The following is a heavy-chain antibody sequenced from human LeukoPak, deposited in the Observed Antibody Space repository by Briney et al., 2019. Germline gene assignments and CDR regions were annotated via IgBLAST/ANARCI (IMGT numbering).Heavy chain of an antibody. CDR1: GFDFEDNG. D-gene: IGHD4-17*01. CDR2: IDWNGGNT. CDR3: ARCYGDGAFDI. Sequence: PGGSLRLSCAASGFDFEDNGMNWVRQAPGKGLEWVTGIDWNGGNTGYADSVKGRFTISRDNAKNSLYLQMNSLRAEDTAMYDCARCYGDGAFDIWGQGTMVTVSS. J-gene: IGHJ3*02. V-gene: IGHV3-20*01.